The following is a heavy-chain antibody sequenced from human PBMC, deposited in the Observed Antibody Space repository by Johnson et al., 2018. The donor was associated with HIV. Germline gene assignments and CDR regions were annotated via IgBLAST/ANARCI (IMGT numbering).Heavy chain of an antibody. CDR3: AKDPPGS. D-gene: IGHD1-26*01. J-gene: IGHJ3*01. CDR1: GFTFGDFA. CDR2: ISWDGGRT. V-gene: IGHV3-43D*03. Sequence: DVQLVESGGGLIQPGGSLRLSCAASGFTFGDFAMHWVRQAPGKGLEWVSLISWDGGRTYYADSVKGRFTISRDNRKNSLYLQMNSLRPEDTALYYCAKDPPGSWGQGTMVTVSS.